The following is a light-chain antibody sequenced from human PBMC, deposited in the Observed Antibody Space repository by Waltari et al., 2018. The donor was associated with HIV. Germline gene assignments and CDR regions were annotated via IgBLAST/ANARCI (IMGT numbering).Light chain of an antibody. Sequence: QSALTQPASVSGSYGQSITISCTGTNNDIGSYNYVSWYQQPPDRAPKLLISEVSNRPSVISDRFSGSKSGNTASLTISGLQAEDEAHYYCSSYTSSITVIFGGGTQVTV. CDR1: NNDIGSYNY. V-gene: IGLV2-14*03. J-gene: IGLJ2*01. CDR2: EVS. CDR3: SSYTSSITVI.